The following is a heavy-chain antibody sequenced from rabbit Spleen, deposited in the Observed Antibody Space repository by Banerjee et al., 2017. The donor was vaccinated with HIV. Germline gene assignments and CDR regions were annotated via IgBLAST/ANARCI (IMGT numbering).Heavy chain of an antibody. V-gene: IGHV1S45*01. CDR2: IYTCSGGDT. J-gene: IGHJ6*01. CDR1: GFSFSSNW. D-gene: IGHD8-1*01. CDR3: ARDTGTSFSSYGMDL. Sequence: QEQLEESGGGLVKPEGSLTLTCKASGFSFSSNWICWVRQAPGKGPEWIACIYTCSGGDTWYANWAKGRFTVSKTSSTTVTLQMPSLTVADTATYFCARDTGTSFSSYGMDLWGQGTLVTVS.